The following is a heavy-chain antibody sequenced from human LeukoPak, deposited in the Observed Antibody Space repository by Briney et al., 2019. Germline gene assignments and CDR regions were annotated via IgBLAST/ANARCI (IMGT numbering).Heavy chain of an antibody. CDR3: AKDRYYDSSGYYLFDY. V-gene: IGHV3-9*01. J-gene: IGHJ4*02. CDR2: ISWNSGSI. CDR1: GFTFDGYA. Sequence: GRSLRLSCAASGFTFDGYAMHWVRQAPGKSLESVSGISWNSGSIGYADSVKGRFTISRDNAKNSLYLQMNSLRAEDTALYYCAKDRYYDSSGYYLFDYWGQGTLVTVSS. D-gene: IGHD3-22*01.